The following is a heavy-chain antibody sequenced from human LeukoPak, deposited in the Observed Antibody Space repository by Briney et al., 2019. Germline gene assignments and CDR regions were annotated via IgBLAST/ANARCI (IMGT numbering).Heavy chain of an antibody. CDR2: IFASGST. J-gene: IGHJ4*02. V-gene: IGHV4-61*02. D-gene: IGHD6-19*01. CDR3: ARESSGWYFDY. CDR1: GGSISSNSHY. Sequence: SETLSLTCSVSGGSISSNSHYWSWIRQPAGKGLEWIGRIFASGSTKYNPSLKSRVTMSVDTSKNQFSLKLTSVTAADTAVYFCARESSGWYFDYWGQGTLVTVS.